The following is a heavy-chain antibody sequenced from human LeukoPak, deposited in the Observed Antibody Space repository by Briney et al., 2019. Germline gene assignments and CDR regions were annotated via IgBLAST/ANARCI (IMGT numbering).Heavy chain of an antibody. CDR2: ISYDGSNK. V-gene: IGHV3-30-3*01. D-gene: IGHD4-17*01. CDR1: GFTFSSYA. CDR3: ARVTVTTYFDY. Sequence: GGSLRLSCAASGFTFSSYAMSWVRQAPGKGLEWVAVISYDGSNKYYADSVKGRFTISRDNSKNTLYLQMNSLRAEDTAVYYCARVTVTTYFDYWGQGTLVTVSS. J-gene: IGHJ4*02.